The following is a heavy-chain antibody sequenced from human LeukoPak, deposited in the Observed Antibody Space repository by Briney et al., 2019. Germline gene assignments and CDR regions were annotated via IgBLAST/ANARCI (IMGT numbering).Heavy chain of an antibody. D-gene: IGHD3-10*01. CDR1: GGSLMTSNYF. J-gene: IGHJ4*02. V-gene: IGHV4-39*07. Sequence: PSETLSLTCTVSGGSLMTSNYFWAWGRQRRGRGREWLGTFYYPRSPSYNPPLNLRVIIFVDTSKNQFSLTLHSLTPADPAVYFCARESFTRGGHWGQGTLVSVSS. CDR2: FYYPRSP. CDR3: ARESFTRGGH.